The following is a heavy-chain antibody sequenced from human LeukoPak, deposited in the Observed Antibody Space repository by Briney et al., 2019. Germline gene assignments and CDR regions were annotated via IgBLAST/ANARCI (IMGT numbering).Heavy chain of an antibody. CDR3: TRDVYGLGDY. Sequence: PGGSLRLSCAASGFTFSNYWMHWVRLAPEKGLMWVSKIHSDGSGPDYAESVNGRFTISRDNAKNTLYLQMNSLRAEDTAVYYCTRDVYGLGDYWGQGTLVTVSS. CDR2: IHSDGSGP. CDR1: GFTFSNYW. D-gene: IGHD1-14*01. V-gene: IGHV3-74*01. J-gene: IGHJ4*02.